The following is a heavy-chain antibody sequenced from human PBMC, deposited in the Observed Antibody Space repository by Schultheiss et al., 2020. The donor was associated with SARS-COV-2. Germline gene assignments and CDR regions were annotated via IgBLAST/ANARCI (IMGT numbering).Heavy chain of an antibody. CDR1: GGSISSSSYY. CDR3: AREGGYCSGGSCYRHYYYYMDV. Sequence: SETLSLTCTVSGGSISSSSYYWGWIRQPPGKGLEWIGEINHSGSTNYNPSLKSRVTISVDTSKNQFSLKLSSVTAADTAVYYCAREGGYCSGGSCYRHYYYYMDVWGKGTTVTVSS. D-gene: IGHD2-15*01. CDR2: INHSGST. V-gene: IGHV4-39*07. J-gene: IGHJ6*03.